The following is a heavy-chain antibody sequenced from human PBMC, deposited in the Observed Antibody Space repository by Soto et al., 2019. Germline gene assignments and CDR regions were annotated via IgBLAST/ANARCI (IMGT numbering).Heavy chain of an antibody. J-gene: IGHJ4*02. CDR1: GFTFSSYS. V-gene: IGHV3-21*01. D-gene: IGHD3-22*01. Sequence: GGSLRLSCAASGFTFSSYSMNWVRQAPGKGLEWVSSISSSSSYIYYADSVKGRFTISRDNAKNSLYLQMNSLRAKDTAVYYCARVPRSGYYYDSSGYWTHFDYWGQGTLVTVSS. CDR3: ARVPRSGYYYDSSGYWTHFDY. CDR2: ISSSSSYI.